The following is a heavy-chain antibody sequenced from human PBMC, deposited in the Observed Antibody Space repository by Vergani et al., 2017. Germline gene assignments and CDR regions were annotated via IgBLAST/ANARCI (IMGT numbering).Heavy chain of an antibody. J-gene: IGHJ4*02. CDR1: GFTFDDYT. CDR2: ISWDGGST. Sequence: EVQLVESGGVVVQPGGSLRLSCAASGFTFDDYTMHWVRQAPGKGLEWVSLISWDGGSTYYADSVKGRFTISRDNSKNSLYLQMNSLRTEDTALYYCAKGYFDWSLFDYWGQGTLVTVSS. V-gene: IGHV3-43*01. CDR3: AKGYFDWSLFDY. D-gene: IGHD3-9*01.